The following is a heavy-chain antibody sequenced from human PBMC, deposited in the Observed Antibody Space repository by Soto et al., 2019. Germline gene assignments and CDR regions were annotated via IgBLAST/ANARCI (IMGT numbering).Heavy chain of an antibody. V-gene: IGHV1-18*01. CDR2: ISTYTGNT. D-gene: IGHD2-15*01. CDR3: ARGPGYCSGGSCRPSEYFHH. J-gene: IGHJ1*01. Sequence: GASVKVSCKASGYTFTNYDINWVRQAPGQGLEWMGWISTYTGNTNYAQKLQGRVTMTTDTSTSTAYMELRSLRSDDTAVYYCARGPGYCSGGSCRPSEYFHHWGQGTLVTVSS. CDR1: GYTFTNYD.